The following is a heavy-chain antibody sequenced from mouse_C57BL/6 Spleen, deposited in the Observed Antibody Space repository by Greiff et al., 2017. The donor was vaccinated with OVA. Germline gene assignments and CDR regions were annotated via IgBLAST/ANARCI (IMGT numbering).Heavy chain of an antibody. V-gene: IGHV3-6*01. CDR3: AILRSPLYAMDY. CDR1: GYSITSGYY. CDR2: ISYDGSN. J-gene: IGHJ4*01. D-gene: IGHD1-1*01. Sequence: EVKLVESGPGLVKPSQSLSLTCSVTGYSITSGYYWNWIRQFPGNKLAWMGYISYDGSNNYNPSLKNRISITRDTSKNQFFLKLNSVTTEDTATYYCAILRSPLYAMDYWGQGTSVTVSS.